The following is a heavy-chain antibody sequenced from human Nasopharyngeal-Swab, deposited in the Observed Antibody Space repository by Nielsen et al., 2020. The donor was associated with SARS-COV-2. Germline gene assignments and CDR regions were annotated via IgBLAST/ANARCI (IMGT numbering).Heavy chain of an antibody. J-gene: IGHJ6*02. V-gene: IGHV3-30*03. Sequence: GKGLEWVAVISYDGSNKYYEDSVKDRFTISRDNSKNTLYLQMNSLRAEDTAVYYCARGQPYYDFWSGYSYYYYYGMDVWGQGTTVTVSS. D-gene: IGHD3-3*01. CDR2: ISYDGSNK. CDR3: ARGQPYYDFWSGYSYYYYYGMDV.